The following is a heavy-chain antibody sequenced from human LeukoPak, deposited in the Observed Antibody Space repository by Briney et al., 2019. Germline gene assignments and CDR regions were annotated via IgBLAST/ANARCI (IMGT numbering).Heavy chain of an antibody. CDR1: GYSISSGYY. CDR2: IFHSGST. V-gene: IGHV4-38-2*01. J-gene: IGHJ4*02. CDR3: ARRRVEMATFDY. D-gene: IGHD5-24*01. Sequence: SGTLSLTCAVSGYSISSGYYWGWIRQPPGKGLEWIGSIFHSGSTYYNPSLKSRVTISVDTSKNQFSLKLSSVTAADTAVYYCARRRVEMATFDYWGQGTLVTVSS.